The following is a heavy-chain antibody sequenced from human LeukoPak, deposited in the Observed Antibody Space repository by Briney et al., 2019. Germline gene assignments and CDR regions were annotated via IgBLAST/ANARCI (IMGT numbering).Heavy chain of an antibody. CDR3: ALIPDYYDSSGYPADAFDI. CDR2: INQDGSEK. V-gene: IGHV3-7*01. J-gene: IGHJ3*02. D-gene: IGHD3-22*01. Sequence: GGSLRLSCAAPGFTFSDYWMNWVRQAPGKGLEWVANINQDGSEKYYVDSVKGRFTISRDNAKNSLYLQMNSLRVEDTAVYYCALIPDYYDSSGYPADAFDIWGQGTMVTVSS. CDR1: GFTFSDYW.